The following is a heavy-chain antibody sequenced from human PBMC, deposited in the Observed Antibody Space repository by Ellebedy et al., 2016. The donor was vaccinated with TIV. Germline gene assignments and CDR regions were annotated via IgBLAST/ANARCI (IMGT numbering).Heavy chain of an antibody. CDR2: ISAYNGNT. CDR3: ARDRFAMGHNLGFDP. Sequence: ASVKVSXKASGYTFTSYGISWVRQAPGQGLEWMGWISAYNGNTNYAQKLQGRVTMTTDTSTSTAYMELRSLRSDDTAVYYCARDRFAMGHNLGFDPWGQGTLVTVSS. CDR1: GYTFTSYG. V-gene: IGHV1-18*01. J-gene: IGHJ5*02. D-gene: IGHD1-20*01.